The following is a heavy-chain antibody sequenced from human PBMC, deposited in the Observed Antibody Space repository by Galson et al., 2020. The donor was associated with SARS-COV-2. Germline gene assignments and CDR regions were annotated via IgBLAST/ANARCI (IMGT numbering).Heavy chain of an antibody. V-gene: IGHV3-13*04. J-gene: IGHJ4*02. CDR1: GFTFSNHD. CDR3: ARGEAYRITSYFQSMEGFDF. CDR2: IGTAGDT. Sequence: QAGGSLRLSCAASGFTFSNHDMHWVRQAPGKGLEWVSSIGTAGDTFYSGSVKGRFTISREDAKNSSYLQMNSLRAGDTAVYYCARGEAYRITSYFQSMEGFDFWGQGTLVTVSS. D-gene: IGHD1-26*01.